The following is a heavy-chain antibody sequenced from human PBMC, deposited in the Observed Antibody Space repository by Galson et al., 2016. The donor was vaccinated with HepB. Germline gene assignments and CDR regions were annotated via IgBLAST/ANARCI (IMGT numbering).Heavy chain of an antibody. J-gene: IGHJ3*01. Sequence: SVKVSCKVSGHTLTELSLHWVRQAPGKGLEWMGGFDAEEGEIIYSQNFQARVTMTEYTSTDTAYMEVSSLRSDDAAVDYCATDESSSLGDVFDVWGQGTMVSVSS. D-gene: IGHD6-13*01. CDR3: ATDESSSLGDVFDV. CDR2: FDAEEGEI. V-gene: IGHV1-24*01. CDR1: GHTLTELS.